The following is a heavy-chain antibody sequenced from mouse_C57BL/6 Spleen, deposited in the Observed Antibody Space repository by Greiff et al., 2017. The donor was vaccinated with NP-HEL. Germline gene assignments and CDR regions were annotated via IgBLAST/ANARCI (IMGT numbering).Heavy chain of an antibody. CDR1: GYTFTSYG. J-gene: IGHJ2*01. CDR3: ARGDYYGSSYGGGN. Sequence: QVHVKQSGAELARPGASVKLSCKASGYTFTSYGISWVKQRTGQGLEWIGEIYPRSGNTYYNEKFKGKATLTVDKSSSTAYMQLSSLTSEDSAVYYCARGDYYGSSYGGGNWGQGTTLTVSS. D-gene: IGHD1-1*01. CDR2: IYPRSGNT. V-gene: IGHV1-81*01.